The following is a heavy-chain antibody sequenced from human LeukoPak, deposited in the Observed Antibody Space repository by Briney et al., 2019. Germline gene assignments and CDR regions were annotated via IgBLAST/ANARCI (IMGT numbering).Heavy chain of an antibody. CDR2: ISGSGGST. CDR3: AKGGVRTIVVVTAIDY. J-gene: IGHJ4*02. V-gene: IGHV3-23*01. CDR1: GFTFSSYA. D-gene: IGHD2-21*02. Sequence: GGSLRLSCAASGFTFSSYAMSWVRQAPGKGLEWVSAISGSGGSTYYADSVKGRFTISRDNSKNTLYLQMNSLRAEDTAVYYCAKGGVRTIVVVTAIDYWGQGTLVTVSS.